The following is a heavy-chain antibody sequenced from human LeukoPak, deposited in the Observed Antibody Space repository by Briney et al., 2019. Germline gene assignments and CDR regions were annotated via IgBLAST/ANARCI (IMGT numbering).Heavy chain of an antibody. Sequence: GGSLRLPCAATGFTFSSDSMNWVCQAPGEGLEWVSSISSSSNYIFYADSVKGRFTISRDNAKNSLYLQMNSLRVEDTAVYYCARGGVSIAVTGTGGFDYWGQGTLVTVSS. D-gene: IGHD6-19*01. CDR1: GFTFSSDS. CDR2: ISSSSNYI. V-gene: IGHV3-21*01. J-gene: IGHJ4*02. CDR3: ARGGVSIAVTGTGGFDY.